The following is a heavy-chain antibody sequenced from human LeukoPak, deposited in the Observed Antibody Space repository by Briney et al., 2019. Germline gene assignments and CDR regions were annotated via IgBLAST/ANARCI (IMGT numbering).Heavy chain of an antibody. CDR1: GYTFTSYD. V-gene: IGHV1-8*01. D-gene: IGHD3-10*01. Sequence: ASVKVSCKASGYTFTSYDINWVRQATGQGLEWMGWMNPNSGNTGYAQKFQGRVTMTRNTSISTAYMELSSLRSEDTAVYYCAGGLGTMVRGVNYWFDPWGQGTLVTVSS. CDR2: MNPNSGNT. CDR3: AGGLGTMVRGVNYWFDP. J-gene: IGHJ5*02.